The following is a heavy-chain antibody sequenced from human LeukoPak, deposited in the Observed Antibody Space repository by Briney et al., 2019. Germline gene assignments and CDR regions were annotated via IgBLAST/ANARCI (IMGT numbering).Heavy chain of an antibody. CDR1: GGSITSSSYY. CDR2: IYYTGST. CDR3: ARDWGVGGRPGYMDV. V-gene: IGHV4-39*02. D-gene: IGHD6-6*01. Sequence: SETLSLICIVSGGSITSSSYYWGWIRQPPGKGLEWIGSIYYTGSTYYNPSLKSRVTISVDTSKNQFSLKLSSVTAADTAVYYCARDWGVGGRPGYMDVWGKGTTVTVSS. J-gene: IGHJ6*03.